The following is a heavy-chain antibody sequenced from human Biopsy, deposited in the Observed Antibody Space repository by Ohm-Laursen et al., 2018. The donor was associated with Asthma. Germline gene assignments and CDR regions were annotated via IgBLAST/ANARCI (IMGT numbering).Heavy chain of an antibody. CDR2: ISYDGGNK. J-gene: IGHJ3*02. Sequence: SLRLSCAASGFTFSIYDVHWVRQAPGKGLEWVAVISYDGGNKFYGDSVKGRSTLSRDNSRNTLYLQMNSLRVEDTAIYYCARTHERWTSIQDDALDIWGQGTMVIVSS. D-gene: IGHD4-23*01. V-gene: IGHV3-30*03. CDR1: GFTFSIYD. CDR3: ARTHERWTSIQDDALDI.